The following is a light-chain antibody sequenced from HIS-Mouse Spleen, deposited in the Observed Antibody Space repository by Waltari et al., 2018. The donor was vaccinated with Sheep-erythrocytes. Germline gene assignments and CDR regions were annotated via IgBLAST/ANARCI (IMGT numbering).Light chain of an antibody. CDR1: QGISSA. J-gene: IGKJ1*01. Sequence: AIQLTQSPSSLSASVGDRVPITCRASQGISSALAWYQQKPGKAPKLLIYDASSLESGVPSRFSGSGSGTDFTLTINSLQPEDFATYYCQQFNNYPRTFGQGTKVEIK. V-gene: IGKV1D-13*01. CDR2: DAS. CDR3: QQFNNYPRT.